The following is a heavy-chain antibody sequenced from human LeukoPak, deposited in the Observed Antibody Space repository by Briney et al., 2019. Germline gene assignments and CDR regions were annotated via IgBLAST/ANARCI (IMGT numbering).Heavy chain of an antibody. J-gene: IGHJ4*02. V-gene: IGHV3-23*01. Sequence: GGSLRLSCAASGFTFSIYAMSWVRQAPGKGLQWVSSITSRGESTWHVDSVKGRFTITRDNSENTLYLQMHSLRAEDTAVYYCARDRPNYYGSDGHYYRRDGDYWGRGTLVSVSS. CDR3: ARDRPNYYGSDGHYYRRDGDY. CDR2: ITSRGEST. D-gene: IGHD3-22*01. CDR1: GFTFSIYA.